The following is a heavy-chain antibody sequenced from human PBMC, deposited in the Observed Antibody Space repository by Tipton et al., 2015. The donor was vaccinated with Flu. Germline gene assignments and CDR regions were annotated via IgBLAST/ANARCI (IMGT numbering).Heavy chain of an antibody. J-gene: IGHJ5*02. V-gene: IGHV3-23*01. CDR2: ISGAGTAT. Sequence: GSLRLSCAAPGLAFRSFAMSWVRQAPGKGPEWVAIISGAGTATYYIDSVKGRFTISRDNSNNTVSLQMNNLRVEDTAKYYCAKGKWAMTAVTRADSWGQGTLVAVSS. D-gene: IGHD4-17*01. CDR3: AKGKWAMTAVTRADS. CDR1: GLAFRSFA.